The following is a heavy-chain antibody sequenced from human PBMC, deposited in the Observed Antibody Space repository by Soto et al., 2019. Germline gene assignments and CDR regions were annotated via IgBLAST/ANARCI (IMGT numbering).Heavy chain of an antibody. J-gene: IGHJ4*02. CDR1: GFTVSSNY. Sequence: EVQLVETGGGLIQPGGSLRLSCAASGFTVSSNYMSWVRQAPGKGLEWVSVIYSGGSTHYADSVKGRFTISGDNSKNTLYLQMNSLRAEDTAVYYCARDGISSGWSTWGYWGQGTLVTVSS. CDR3: ARDGISSGWSTWGY. V-gene: IGHV3-53*02. CDR2: IYSGGST. D-gene: IGHD6-19*01.